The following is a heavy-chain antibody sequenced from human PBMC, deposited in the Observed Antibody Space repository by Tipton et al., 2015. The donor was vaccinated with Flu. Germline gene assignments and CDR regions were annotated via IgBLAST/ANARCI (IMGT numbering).Heavy chain of an antibody. Sequence: QLVQSGAEVKKPGESLKISCKGSGYSFTSYWIGWVRQMPGKGLEWMGIIYPGDSDTRYSPSFQGQVTISADKSISTAYLQWSGLKASDPAMYYCARLIRDSSSANGGYYFDYWGQGTLVTVSS. CDR3: ARLIRDSSSANGGYYFDY. CDR1: GYSFTSYW. V-gene: IGHV5-51*01. D-gene: IGHD6-6*01. CDR2: IYPGDSDT. J-gene: IGHJ4*02.